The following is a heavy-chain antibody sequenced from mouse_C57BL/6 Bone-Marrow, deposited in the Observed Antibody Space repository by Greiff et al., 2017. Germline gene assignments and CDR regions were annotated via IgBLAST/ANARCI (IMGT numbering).Heavy chain of an antibody. J-gene: IGHJ3*01. D-gene: IGHD2-1*01. V-gene: IGHV1-81*01. Sequence: QVQLKESGAELARPGASVKLSCKASGYTFTSYGISWVKQRTGQGLEWIGEIYPRSGNTYYNEKFKGKATLTADKSSSTAYMELRSLTSEDSAVYFCAKRAIYYGNYEAWFAYWGQGTLVTVSA. CDR1: GYTFTSYG. CDR3: AKRAIYYGNYEAWFAY. CDR2: IYPRSGNT.